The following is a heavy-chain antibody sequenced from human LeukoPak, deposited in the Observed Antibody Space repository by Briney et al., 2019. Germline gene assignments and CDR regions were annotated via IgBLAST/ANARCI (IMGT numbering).Heavy chain of an antibody. CDR1: GGSISSYY. Sequence: PSETLSLTCTVSGGSISSYYWSWIRQPPGKGLEWIGYIYYSGSTNYNPSLKSRVTISVDTSKNQFSLKLSSVTAADTAVYYCARWLQPEDAFDIWGQGTMVTVSS. D-gene: IGHD5-24*01. CDR2: IYYSGST. V-gene: IGHV4-59*12. J-gene: IGHJ3*02. CDR3: ARWLQPEDAFDI.